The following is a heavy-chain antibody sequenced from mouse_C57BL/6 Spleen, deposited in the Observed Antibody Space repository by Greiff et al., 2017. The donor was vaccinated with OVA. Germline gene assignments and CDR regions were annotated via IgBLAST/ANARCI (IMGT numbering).Heavy chain of an antibody. Sequence: VQLQQSGPELVKPGASVKISCKASGYSFTDYNMNWVKQSTGKSLEWIGVINPNYGTTSYNQKFKGKATLTVDQSSSTAYMQLNSLTSEDSAVFYCASYYGSRGNYFDDWGQGTTLTVSS. CDR1: GYSFTDYN. J-gene: IGHJ2*01. CDR3: ASYYGSRGNYFDD. V-gene: IGHV1-39*01. CDR2: INPNYGTT. D-gene: IGHD1-1*01.